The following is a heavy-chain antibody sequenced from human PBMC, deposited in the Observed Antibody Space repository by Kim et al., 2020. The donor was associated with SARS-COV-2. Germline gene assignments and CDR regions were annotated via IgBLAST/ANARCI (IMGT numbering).Heavy chain of an antibody. CDR2: IIPIFGTA. D-gene: IGHD2-2*01. CDR1: GGTFSSYA. V-gene: IGHV1-69*06. CDR3: ASGDIVVVPAAMGANYFDY. Sequence: SVKVSCKASGGTFSSYAISWVRQAPGQGLEWMGGIIPIFGTANYAQKFQGRVTITADKSTSTAYMELSSLRSEDTAVYYCASGDIVVVPAAMGANYFDYWGQGTLVTVSS. J-gene: IGHJ4*02.